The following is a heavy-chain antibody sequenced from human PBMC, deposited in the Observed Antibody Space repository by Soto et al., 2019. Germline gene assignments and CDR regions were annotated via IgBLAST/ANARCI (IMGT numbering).Heavy chain of an antibody. CDR2: ISAYNGNT. CDR1: GYTFTSYG. V-gene: IGHV1-18*01. CDR3: ARDRWIRGPVTTIYAALDI. D-gene: IGHD4-17*01. Sequence: ASVKVSCKASGYTFTSYGISWVRQAPGQGLEWMGWISAYNGNTNYAQKLQGRVTMTTDTSTSTAYMELRSLRSDDTAVYYCARDRWIRGPVTTIYAALDIWGQGTMVTVSS. J-gene: IGHJ3*02.